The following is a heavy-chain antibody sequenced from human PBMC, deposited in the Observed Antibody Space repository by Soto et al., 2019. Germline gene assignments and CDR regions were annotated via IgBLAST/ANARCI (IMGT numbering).Heavy chain of an antibody. Sequence: GASVKVSCKASGYTFTSYYMHWVRQAPGQGLEWMGIINPSGGSTSYAQKFRGRVTMTRDTSTSTVYMELSSLRSEDTAVYYCAVASFYDFGSVYPRGMPMEGGGQGTTVTFSS. D-gene: IGHD3-3*01. CDR3: AVASFYDFGSVYPRGMPMEG. J-gene: IGHJ6*02. CDR2: INPSGGST. V-gene: IGHV1-46*01. CDR1: GYTFTSYY.